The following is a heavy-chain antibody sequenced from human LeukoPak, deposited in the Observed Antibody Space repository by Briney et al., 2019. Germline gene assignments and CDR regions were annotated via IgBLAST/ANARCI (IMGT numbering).Heavy chain of an antibody. CDR2: IFHSGST. Sequence: SETLSLTCAVYGGSFSGYYWSWIRQPPGKGLEWIGEIFHSGSTNYNPSLKSRVTISVDKSKNQLSLKLSSVTAADTAVYYCVREEVTKFDYWGQGTLVTVSS. CDR3: VREEVTKFDY. J-gene: IGHJ4*02. V-gene: IGHV4-34*12. D-gene: IGHD2-21*02. CDR1: GGSFSGYY.